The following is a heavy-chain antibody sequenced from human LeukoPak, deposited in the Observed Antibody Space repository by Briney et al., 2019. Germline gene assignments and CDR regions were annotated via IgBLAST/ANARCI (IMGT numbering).Heavy chain of an antibody. Sequence: GGSLRLSCAASGFTFSSYSMNWVRQAPGKGLEWVSSISSSSSYIYYADSVKGRFTISRDNAKNSLYLQMNSLRAEDTAVYYCARDGFWGSSSFMDVWGKGTTVTVSS. D-gene: IGHD6-6*01. J-gene: IGHJ6*03. V-gene: IGHV3-21*01. CDR1: GFTFSSYS. CDR2: ISSSSSYI. CDR3: ARDGFWGSSSFMDV.